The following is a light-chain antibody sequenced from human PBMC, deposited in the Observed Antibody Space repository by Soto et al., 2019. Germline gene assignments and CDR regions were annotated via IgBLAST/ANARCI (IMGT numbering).Light chain of an antibody. V-gene: IGLV3-21*02. CDR3: QVWDPSTDHPGV. J-gene: IGLJ2*01. Sequence: SYELTQPPSVSGAPGQTARVTGGGDNIGSKSVHWSQQKPGQAPLLVLYDDSDRPSGIPERFSGSNSGNTATLTISRVEAGDEADYYCQVWDPSTDHPGVFGGGTQLNVL. CDR1: NIGSKS. CDR2: DDS.